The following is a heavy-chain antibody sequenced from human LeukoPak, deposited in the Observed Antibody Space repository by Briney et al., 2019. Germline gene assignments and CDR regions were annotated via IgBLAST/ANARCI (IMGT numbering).Heavy chain of an antibody. Sequence: SETLSLTCAVYGGSFSGYYWSWIRQPPGKGLEWIGEINHSGSTNYNPSLKSRVTISVDTSKNQFSPKLSSVTAADTAVYYCARKLLAVAGKNRSKGHYFDYWGQGTLVTVSS. CDR1: GGSFSGYY. CDR3: ARKLLAVAGKNRSKGHYFDY. J-gene: IGHJ4*02. CDR2: INHSGST. D-gene: IGHD6-19*01. V-gene: IGHV4-34*01.